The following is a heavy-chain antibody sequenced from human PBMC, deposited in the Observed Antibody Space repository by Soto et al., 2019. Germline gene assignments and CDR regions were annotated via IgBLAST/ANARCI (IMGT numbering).Heavy chain of an antibody. CDR1: GGSFSGYY. CDR3: ATYSPGIAAR. J-gene: IGHJ4*02. CDR2: INHSGST. V-gene: IGHV4-34*01. D-gene: IGHD6-25*01. Sequence: PSETLSLTCAVYGGSFSGYYWSWIRQPPGKGLEWIGEINHSGSTNYNPSLKSRVTISVDTSKNQFSLKLSSVTAAATAVYYCATYSPGIAARWGQGTLVTVSS.